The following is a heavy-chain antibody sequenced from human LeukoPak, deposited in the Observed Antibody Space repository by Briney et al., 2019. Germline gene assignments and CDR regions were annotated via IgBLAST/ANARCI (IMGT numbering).Heavy chain of an antibody. CDR1: GFTFSVAW. D-gene: IGHD5-18*01. Sequence: GGSLRLSCGASGFTFSVAWMSWVRQAPGKGLQWVGRIKSRTDGATTDYAAPVKGRFTISRDDSKNMLYLQMSSLKTEDTAVYYCTTIKTAMATEFDYWGRGTLVTVSS. V-gene: IGHV3-15*01. CDR2: IKSRTDGATT. CDR3: TTIKTAMATEFDY. J-gene: IGHJ4*02.